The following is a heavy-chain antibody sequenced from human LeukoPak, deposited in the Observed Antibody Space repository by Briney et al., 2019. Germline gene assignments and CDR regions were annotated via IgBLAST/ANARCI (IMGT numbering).Heavy chain of an antibody. CDR1: GYTFTSYD. D-gene: IGHD2-2*01. Sequence: ASVKVSCKASGYTFTSYDINWVRQATGQGLEWMGWMNPNSGNTGYAQKFQGRVTTTRNTSISTAYMELSSLRSEDTAVYYCARVRRSSRNDYWGQGTLVTVSS. CDR3: ARVRRSSRNDY. CDR2: MNPNSGNT. J-gene: IGHJ4*02. V-gene: IGHV1-8*01.